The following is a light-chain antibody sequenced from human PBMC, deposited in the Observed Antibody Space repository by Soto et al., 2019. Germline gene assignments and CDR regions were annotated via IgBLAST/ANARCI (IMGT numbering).Light chain of an antibody. J-gene: IGLJ1*01. Sequence: QSVLSQPASVSGSPGQSITISCTGINSGVVNYEYASWYQQFPDKAPKLIIYEGRERPSGVSDRFSGSKSDNAASLTISALQTEDEAEYFCLSYGKVFGTGTKVTVL. V-gene: IGLV2-23*01. CDR2: EGR. CDR3: LSYGKV. CDR1: NSGVVNYEY.